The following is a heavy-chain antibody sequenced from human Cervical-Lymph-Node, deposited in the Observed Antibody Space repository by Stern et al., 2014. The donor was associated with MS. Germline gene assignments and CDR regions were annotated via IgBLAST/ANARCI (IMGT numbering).Heavy chain of an antibody. CDR3: TTPYSGDDNY. CDR2: INQDGREE. Sequence: EMQLVESGGGLVQPGGARRLSCAASGFTFSTYWMTWVRKAPGKGLEWVANINQDGREEYKGESVKGRFAISRDNAKNSLYLEMTSLRAEDTAPYYCTTPYSGDDNYWGQGALVTVSS. V-gene: IGHV3-7*01. J-gene: IGHJ4*02. D-gene: IGHD5-12*01. CDR1: GFTFSTYW.